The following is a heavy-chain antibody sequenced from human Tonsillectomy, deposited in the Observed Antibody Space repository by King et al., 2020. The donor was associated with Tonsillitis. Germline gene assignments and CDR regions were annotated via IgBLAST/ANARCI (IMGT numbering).Heavy chain of an antibody. CDR1: GGSISSGGYS. V-gene: IGHV4-30-2*01. CDR2: IYQSGST. CDR3: AGGGYSYGLGAFDI. Sequence: QLQESGSRLVRPSQTLSLTCAVSGGSISSGGYSWSWIRQPPGKGLEWIGHIYQSGSTYYNPSLKSRVTISVDRSKNHFSLNLSSVTAADTAVYYCAGGGYSYGLGAFDIWGQGTVVTVSS. J-gene: IGHJ3*02. D-gene: IGHD5-18*01.